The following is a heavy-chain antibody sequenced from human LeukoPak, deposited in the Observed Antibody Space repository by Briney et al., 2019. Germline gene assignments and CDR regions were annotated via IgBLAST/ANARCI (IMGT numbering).Heavy chain of an antibody. V-gene: IGHV1-8*01. CDR3: ARGSRTPFPAASYYFDY. J-gene: IGHJ4*02. CDR2: MNPNSGNT. D-gene: IGHD6-25*01. Sequence: ASVKVSCKASGYTFTSYDINWVRQAPGQGLEWMGWMNPNSGNTGYAQKFQGRVTMTRNTSISTAYMELSSLRSEDTAVYCCARGSRTPFPAASYYFDYWGQGTLVTVSS. CDR1: GYTFTSYD.